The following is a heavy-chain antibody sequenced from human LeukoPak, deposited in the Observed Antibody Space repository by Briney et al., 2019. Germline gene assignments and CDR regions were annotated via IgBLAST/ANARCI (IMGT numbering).Heavy chain of an antibody. CDR3: ARESSYDSSGYLYYFDY. D-gene: IGHD3-22*01. V-gene: IGHV1-2*02. Sequence: ASVKVSCKASGYTFTGYYMHWVRQAPGQGLEWMGWINPNSGGTNYAQKFQGRVTMTRDTSISTAYMELSSLRSEDTAVYYCARESSYDSSGYLYYFDYWGQGTLVTASS. CDR1: GYTFTGYY. J-gene: IGHJ4*02. CDR2: INPNSGGT.